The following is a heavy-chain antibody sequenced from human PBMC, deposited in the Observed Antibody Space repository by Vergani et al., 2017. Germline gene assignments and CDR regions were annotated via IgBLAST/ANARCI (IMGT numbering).Heavy chain of an antibody. Sequence: QVQLVQSGAEVKKPGASVKVSCKASGYTFTGYYMHWVRQAPGQGLEWMGWINPNSGGTNYGQKFQGRVTMTRDTSISTAYMELSRLRSDDTAGYYCARDRDILTGYPGGMDVWGQGTTVTVSS. V-gene: IGHV1-2*02. D-gene: IGHD3-9*01. CDR3: ARDRDILTGYPGGMDV. J-gene: IGHJ6*02. CDR2: INPNSGGT. CDR1: GYTFTGYY.